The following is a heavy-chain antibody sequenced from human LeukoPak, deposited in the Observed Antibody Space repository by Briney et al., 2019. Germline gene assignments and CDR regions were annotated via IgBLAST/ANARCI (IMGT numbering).Heavy chain of an antibody. CDR2: INPSGGST. Sequence: ASVKVSCKASGYTFTSYYMHWVRQAPGQGLEWMGIINPSGGSTSYAQKFQGRVTMTRDTSTSTVYMKLSSLRSEDTAAYYCARVGYGDYLPDYWGQGTLVTVSS. V-gene: IGHV1-46*01. D-gene: IGHD4-17*01. J-gene: IGHJ4*02. CDR3: ARVGYGDYLPDY. CDR1: GYTFTSYY.